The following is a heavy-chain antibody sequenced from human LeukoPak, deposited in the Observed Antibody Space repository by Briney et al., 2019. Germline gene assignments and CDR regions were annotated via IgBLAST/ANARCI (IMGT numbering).Heavy chain of an antibody. Sequence: GGSLRLSCAASGFTFSSYGMHWVRQAPGKGLEWVAVIWYDGTNTYYADSVKGRFTISRDNSQNTLYLQMNSLRAEDTAVYYCARDQNSSGLSNWGQGTLVTVSS. J-gene: IGHJ4*02. V-gene: IGHV3-33*01. CDR2: IWYDGTNT. CDR1: GFTFSSYG. CDR3: ARDQNSSGLSN. D-gene: IGHD3-22*01.